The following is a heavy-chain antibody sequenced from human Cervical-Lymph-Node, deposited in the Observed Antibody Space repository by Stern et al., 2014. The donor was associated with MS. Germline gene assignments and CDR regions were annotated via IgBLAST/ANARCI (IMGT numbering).Heavy chain of an antibody. Sequence: EMQLVESGGGLVQPGGSLRLSCAASGFTFSSYAMSWVRQPPGKGLEWVSAISGSGGSTYHADSVKGRFTISRDNSKNTLYLQMNSLGAEDTAVYYCAKAGGCTSASCHIDYWGQGTLVTVSS. CDR3: AKAGGCTSASCHIDY. D-gene: IGHD2-2*02. CDR2: ISGSGGST. V-gene: IGHV3-23*04. CDR1: GFTFSSYA. J-gene: IGHJ4*02.